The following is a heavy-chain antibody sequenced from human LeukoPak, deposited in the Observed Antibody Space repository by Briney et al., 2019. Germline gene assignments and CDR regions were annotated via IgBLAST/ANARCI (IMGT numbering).Heavy chain of an antibody. D-gene: IGHD3-3*01. V-gene: IGHV4-59*01. J-gene: IGHJ4*02. CDR3: ARGDDSKSTYFDY. CDR2: IYYSGST. Sequence: SETLSLTCTVSGGSISSYYWNWIRQTPGKGLEWIGYIYYSGSTKNNPSLESRVTISLDTSKNQFSLRLNSVTAADTAVYYRARGDDSKSTYFDYWGQGTLVTVSS. CDR1: GGSISSYY.